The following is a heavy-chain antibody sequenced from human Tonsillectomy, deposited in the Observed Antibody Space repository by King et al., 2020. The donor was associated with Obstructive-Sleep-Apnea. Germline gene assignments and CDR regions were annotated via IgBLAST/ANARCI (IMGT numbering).Heavy chain of an antibody. CDR3: AKVRTMVRGAMRDAFDI. J-gene: IGHJ3*02. D-gene: IGHD3-10*01. V-gene: IGHV3-23*04. CDR2: ISWSGVGT. CDR1: GFTFSSYV. Sequence: QLVQSGGGLVQPGGSLRLSCAASGFTFSSYVMSWVRQAPGKGLEWDSAISWSGVGTNYADSWKGRFTISRDNSKNTLYLQMNSLRAEDTAVYYCAKVRTMVRGAMRDAFDIWGQGTMVTVSS.